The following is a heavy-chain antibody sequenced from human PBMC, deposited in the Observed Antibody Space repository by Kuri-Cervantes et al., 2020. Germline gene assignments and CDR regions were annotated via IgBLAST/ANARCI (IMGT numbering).Heavy chain of an antibody. V-gene: IGHV3-11*04. J-gene: IGHJ4*02. CDR2: INSSSRSI. Sequence: GGSLRLSCEASGFTFSDYYMSWIRQVPGKGLEWVSYINSSSRSIYYVDSVKGRFTISRDNAKSSLYLQMNSLRAEDTAVYYCARDPYYGDYVKTFDYWGQGTLVTVSS. CDR3: ARDPYYGDYVKTFDY. CDR1: GFTFSDYY. D-gene: IGHD4-17*01.